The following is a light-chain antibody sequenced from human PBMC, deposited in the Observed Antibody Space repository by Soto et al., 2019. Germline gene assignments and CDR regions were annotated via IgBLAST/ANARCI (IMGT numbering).Light chain of an antibody. J-gene: IGLJ2*01. CDR1: SSDVGSYNL. Sequence: QSALTQPASVSGSPGQSITISCTGTSSDVGSYNLVSWYQQYPGKAPKLMIYEGSKRPSGVSNRFSGSKSGNTASLTISGLQAEDEADYYCCSYAGSTTDVVFDGGTKLTVL. CDR2: EGS. CDR3: CSYAGSTTDVV. V-gene: IGLV2-23*01.